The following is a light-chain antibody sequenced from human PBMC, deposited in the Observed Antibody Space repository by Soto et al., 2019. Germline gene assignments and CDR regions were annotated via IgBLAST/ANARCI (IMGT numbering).Light chain of an antibody. Sequence: QAVVTQPPSVSGAPGQRVTISCTGSSSNIGAGYDVHWYQQLPGKAPKLLIYGHSNRPSGVPDRFSGSKSCTSASLAITGLQAEDEADYYCQSYDSSLSGYVVFGGGTKLTVL. J-gene: IGLJ2*01. CDR1: SSNIGAGYD. CDR2: GHS. CDR3: QSYDSSLSGYVV. V-gene: IGLV1-40*01.